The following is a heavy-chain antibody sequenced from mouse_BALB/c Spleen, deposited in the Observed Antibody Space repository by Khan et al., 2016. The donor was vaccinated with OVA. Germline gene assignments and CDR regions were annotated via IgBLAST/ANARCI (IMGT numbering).Heavy chain of an antibody. Sequence: QIQLVQSGPGLKTPGETVKISCKASGYTFTNYAMSWVKQTPGQGLKWMGWINTYTGEPTYVVDFKGRFAFSLETSASTAYLQIKNLKNEDTAPYFCARPPHFSYVMVYWGQGTSVTVPS. J-gene: IGHJ4*01. V-gene: IGHV9-3-1*01. CDR3: ARPPHFSYVMVY. CDR2: INTYTGEP. CDR1: GYTFTNYA.